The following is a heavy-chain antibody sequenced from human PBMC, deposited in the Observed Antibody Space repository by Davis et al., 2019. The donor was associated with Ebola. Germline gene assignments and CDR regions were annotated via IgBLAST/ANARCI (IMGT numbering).Heavy chain of an antibody. CDR3: ARALQGGYAGY. V-gene: IGHV3-21*01. D-gene: IGHD5-12*01. CDR1: GFTFSSYS. CDR2: ISSSSSYI. J-gene: IGHJ4*02. Sequence: GESLKISCAASGFTFSSYSMNWVRQAPGKGLEWVSSISSSSSYIYYADSVKGRFTISRDNAKNSLYLQMNSLRAEDTAVYYCARALQGGYAGYWGQGTLVTVSS.